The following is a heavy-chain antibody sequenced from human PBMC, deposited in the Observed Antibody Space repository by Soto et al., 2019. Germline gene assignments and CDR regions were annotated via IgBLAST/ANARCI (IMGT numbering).Heavy chain of an antibody. CDR1: GFTFTSSA. Sequence: QMQLVQSGPEVKKPGTSVKVSCKTSGFTFTSSAMQWVRQARGQRLEWIGWLVVGSGHTNYAQKFQERVTITRDMSTSTAYMELRSLRSEDTAVYYCAAASRTSGGYYGMDVWGEGTTVTVSS. D-gene: IGHD2-2*01. CDR3: AAASRTSGGYYGMDV. CDR2: LVVGSGHT. J-gene: IGHJ6*04. V-gene: IGHV1-58*02.